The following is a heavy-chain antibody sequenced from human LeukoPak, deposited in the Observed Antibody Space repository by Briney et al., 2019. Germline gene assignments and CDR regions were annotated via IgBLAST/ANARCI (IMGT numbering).Heavy chain of an antibody. CDR1: GFTFSSYG. V-gene: IGHV3-30*02. Sequence: PGGSLRLSCVASGFTFSSYGMHWVRQAPGKGLEWVAFIRYDGSNKYYADSVKGRFTISRDNSKNTLYLQMNSLRAEDTAVYYCAKDLRSSEYYYDSSGYNDAFDIWGQGTMVTVSS. J-gene: IGHJ3*02. D-gene: IGHD3-22*01. CDR3: AKDLRSSEYYYDSSGYNDAFDI. CDR2: IRYDGSNK.